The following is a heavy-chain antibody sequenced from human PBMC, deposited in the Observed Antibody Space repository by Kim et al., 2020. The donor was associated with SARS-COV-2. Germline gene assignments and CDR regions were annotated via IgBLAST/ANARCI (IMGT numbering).Heavy chain of an antibody. CDR1: GFNFDIYW. V-gene: IGHV3-7*03. Sequence: GGSLRLSCAASGFNFDIYWLSWVRQAPGKGLEWVANIKKDGSDKYYMDSVKGRFTISRDTAKNLVFLQMNSQRGEDTAVYYCSAWGTGANWGQGTLVTVSS. J-gene: IGHJ4*02. D-gene: IGHD3-16*01. CDR2: IKKDGSDK. CDR3: SAWGTGAN.